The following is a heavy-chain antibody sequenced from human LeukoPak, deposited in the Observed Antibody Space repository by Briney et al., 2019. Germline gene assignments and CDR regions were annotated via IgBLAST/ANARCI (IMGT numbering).Heavy chain of an antibody. J-gene: IGHJ4*02. CDR3: AKGGKTIMCPTSCYDY. Sequence: GRSLRLSCAASGFTFSSYAMSWVRQAPGKGLEWVSAISGSGGSTYYADSVKGRFTISRDNSKNTLYLQMNSLRAEDTAVYYCAKGGKTIMCPTSCYDYWGQGTLVTVSS. CDR1: GFTFSSYA. D-gene: IGHD2-2*01. CDR2: ISGSGGST. V-gene: IGHV3-23*01.